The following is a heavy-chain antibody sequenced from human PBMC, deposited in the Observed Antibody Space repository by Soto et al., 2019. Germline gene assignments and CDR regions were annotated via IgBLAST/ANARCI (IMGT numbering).Heavy chain of an antibody. CDR2: IYYSGST. Sequence: QLQLQESGPGLVKPSETLSLTCTVSGGSISSSSYYWGWIRQPPGKGLEWIGSIYYSGSTYYNPSLKSRVTISVDTSKNQFSLKLSSVTAADTAVYYCARGAQWELAFFDYWGQGTLVTVSS. CDR1: GGSISSSSYY. J-gene: IGHJ4*02. CDR3: ARGAQWELAFFDY. V-gene: IGHV4-39*01. D-gene: IGHD1-26*01.